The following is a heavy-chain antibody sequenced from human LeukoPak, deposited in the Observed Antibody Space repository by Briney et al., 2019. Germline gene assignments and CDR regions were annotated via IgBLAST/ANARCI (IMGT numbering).Heavy chain of an antibody. CDR1: GYSISSGYY. Sequence: SETLSLTCIVSGYSISSGYYWAWIRQPPGKGLEWIGSIYHSGSTYNNPSLKSRVTISVDTSKNQFSLKLSSLTAADTAAYYCARGGGNGGGWVGHYYYMDVWGKGTTVTVSS. V-gene: IGHV4-38-2*02. CDR2: IYHSGST. D-gene: IGHD4-23*01. CDR3: ARGGGNGGGWVGHYYYMDV. J-gene: IGHJ6*03.